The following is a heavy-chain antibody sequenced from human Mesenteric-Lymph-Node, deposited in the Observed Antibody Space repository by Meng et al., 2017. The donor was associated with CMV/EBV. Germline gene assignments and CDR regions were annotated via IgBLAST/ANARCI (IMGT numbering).Heavy chain of an antibody. Sequence: SETLSLTCTVSGGSISNYYWSWIRLPPGKGLEWIGYIHYSGSTNYNPSLKSRVTISVDTSKNQFSLKLSSVTAADTAVYYCARLGITPGSIYYFDYWGQGTLVTVSS. CDR1: GGSISNYY. CDR2: IHYSGST. CDR3: ARLGITPGSIYYFDY. J-gene: IGHJ4*02. V-gene: IGHV4-59*01. D-gene: IGHD3-16*01.